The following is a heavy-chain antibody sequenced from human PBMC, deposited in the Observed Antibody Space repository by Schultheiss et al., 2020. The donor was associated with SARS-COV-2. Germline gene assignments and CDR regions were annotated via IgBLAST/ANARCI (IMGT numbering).Heavy chain of an antibody. CDR2: TYHSGDT. D-gene: IGHD3-3*01. Sequence: SETLSLTCAVYGGSFSGYYCSWIRQPPGKGLEWIGYTYHSGDTHYNPSLKSRATISVDKAKNRFSLQLSSVTAADTAVYYCARYYYDGTGDNWFDPWGQGIQVTVSS. V-gene: IGHV4-34*10. CDR3: ARYYYDGTGDNWFDP. CDR1: GGSFSGYY. J-gene: IGHJ5*02.